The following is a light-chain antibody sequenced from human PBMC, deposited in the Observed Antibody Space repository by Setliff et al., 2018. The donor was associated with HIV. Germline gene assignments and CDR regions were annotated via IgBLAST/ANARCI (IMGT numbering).Light chain of an antibody. V-gene: IGLV2-11*01. Sequence: QSALTQPRSVSGSPGQSVTISCTGTSSDVGAYNYVSWYQQHPGKAPKLMIYNVSKRPSGVPDRFSGSKSGNTASLTISGLQAEDEADYYCCSNTGFSTWVFGGGTKGTVL. CDR2: NVS. CDR1: SSDVGAYNY. J-gene: IGLJ3*02. CDR3: CSNTGFSTWV.